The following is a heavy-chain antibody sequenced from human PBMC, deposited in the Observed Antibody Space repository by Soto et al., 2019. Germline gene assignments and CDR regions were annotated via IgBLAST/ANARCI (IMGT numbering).Heavy chain of an antibody. CDR2: IYYSGST. V-gene: IGHV4-61*01. CDR1: GGSVSSGSYY. D-gene: IGHD6-13*01. J-gene: IGHJ5*02. Sequence: PSETLSLTCTVSGGSVSSGSYYWSWIRQPPGKGLEWIGYIYYSGSTNYNPSLKSRVTISVDTSKNQFSLKLSSVTAADTAVYYCARAVFSGIAAAGKVDWFDPWGQGTLVTVSS. CDR3: ARAVFSGIAAAGKVDWFDP.